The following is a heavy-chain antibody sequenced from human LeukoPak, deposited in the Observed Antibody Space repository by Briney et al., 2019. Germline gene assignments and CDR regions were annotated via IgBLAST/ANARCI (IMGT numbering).Heavy chain of an antibody. CDR1: GFTFSAYA. CDR2: IGSDNKP. V-gene: IGHV3-23*01. D-gene: IGHD3-10*02. J-gene: IGHJ6*02. Sequence: LTGGSLRLSCEASGFTFSAYAMTWVRQAPGKGLEWVSSIGSDNKPHYSESVKGRFAISRDNSKSMLFLQLNSLRAEDTALYYCARDLHYYVDMDVWGQGTTVTVSS. CDR3: ARDLHYYVDMDV.